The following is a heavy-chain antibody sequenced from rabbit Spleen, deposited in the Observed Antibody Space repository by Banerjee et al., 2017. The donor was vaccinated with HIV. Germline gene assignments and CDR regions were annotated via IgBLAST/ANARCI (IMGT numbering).Heavy chain of an antibody. CDR3: ARNSYGDYGHGSLDL. V-gene: IGHV1S40*01. Sequence: QSLEETGGGLVQPGGSLKLSCTASGFSFSSSYWICWVRQAPGKGLEWIGCIYTGSGTTYYASWAKGRFTISKTSSTTVTLQMTSLTAADTATYFCARNSYGDYGHGSLDLWGPGTLVTVS. D-gene: IGHD2-1*01. J-gene: IGHJ4*01. CDR1: GFSFSSSYW. CDR2: IYTGSGTT.